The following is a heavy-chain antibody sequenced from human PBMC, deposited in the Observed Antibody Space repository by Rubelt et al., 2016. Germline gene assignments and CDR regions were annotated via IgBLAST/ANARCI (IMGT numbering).Heavy chain of an antibody. J-gene: IGHJ4*02. V-gene: IGHV3-33*01. CDR2: IWYDGSNI. CDR3: ARGPNYGARVDYLDY. D-gene: IGHD4-17*01. CDR1: GFTFSSHV. Sequence: RGVVQPGRSLGLSCEASGFTFSSHVMHWVRQAPGKGLEWVAVIWYDGSNIYYADSVKGRFTISRDNAKNSLYLQMNSLRAEDTAVYYCARGPNYGARVDYLDYWGQGTLVTVSS.